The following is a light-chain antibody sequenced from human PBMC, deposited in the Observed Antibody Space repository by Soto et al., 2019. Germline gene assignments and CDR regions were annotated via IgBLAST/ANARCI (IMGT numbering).Light chain of an antibody. CDR3: QQYGSSTT. V-gene: IGKV3-20*01. CDR1: QSVSSSY. J-gene: IGKJ1*01. CDR2: GAS. Sequence: EIVLTQSPGTLSLSPGERATLSCRASQSVSSSYLAWYQQKPGQAPRLLIHGASSRATGIPDRFSGSGSGTDFTLTISRLEPEDFAVYYCQQYGSSTTFGQGTKVDI.